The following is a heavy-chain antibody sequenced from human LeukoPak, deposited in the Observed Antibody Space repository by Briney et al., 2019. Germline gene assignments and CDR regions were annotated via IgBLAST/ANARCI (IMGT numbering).Heavy chain of an antibody. V-gene: IGHV1-8*01. CDR3: ARGRGPQKFVFLSYGSGSCFDY. D-gene: IGHD3-10*01. CDR1: GYTFTSYD. J-gene: IGHJ4*02. Sequence: GASVKVSCKASGYTFTSYDINWVRQATGQGLEWMGWMNPNSGNTGYAQKFQGRVTMTRNTSISTAYMELSSLRSEDTAVYYCARGRGPQKFVFLSYGSGSCFDYWGQGTLVTVSS. CDR2: MNPNSGNT.